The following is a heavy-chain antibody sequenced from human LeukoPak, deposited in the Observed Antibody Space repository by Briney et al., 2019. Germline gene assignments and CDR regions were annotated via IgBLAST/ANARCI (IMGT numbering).Heavy chain of an antibody. CDR3: ARGGPSLGVDY. D-gene: IGHD5/OR15-5a*01. CDR2: IYYRGST. V-gene: IGHV4-59*01. CDR1: GGSISSCY. Sequence: PSETLSLTCTVSGGSISSCYWSWIRQPPGKGLEWIEYIYYRGSTNYNPSLKSRVTISVDTSKNQFSLKLSSVTAADTAVYYCARGGPSLGVDYWGQGTLVTVSS. J-gene: IGHJ4*02.